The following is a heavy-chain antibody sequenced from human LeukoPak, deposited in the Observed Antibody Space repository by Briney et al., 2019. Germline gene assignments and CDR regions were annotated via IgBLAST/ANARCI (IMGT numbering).Heavy chain of an antibody. CDR1: GGSISSGGYS. D-gene: IGHD3-22*01. Sequence: SQTLSLTCAVSGGSISSGGYSWSWIRQPPGKGLEWIGYIYHSGSTYNNPSLKSRVTISVDRSKNQFSLKLSSVTAADTAVYYCARRVAGGSGYPDAFDIWGQGTMVTVSS. V-gene: IGHV4-30-2*01. J-gene: IGHJ3*02. CDR2: IYHSGST. CDR3: ARRVAGGSGYPDAFDI.